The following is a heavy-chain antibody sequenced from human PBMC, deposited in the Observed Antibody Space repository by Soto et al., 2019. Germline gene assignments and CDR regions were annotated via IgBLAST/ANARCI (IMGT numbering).Heavy chain of an antibody. CDR3: TTGSVEGF. V-gene: IGHV3-15*07. CDR2: IKRKIDGETT. Sequence: EVQLVESGGGLVKPGGSLRLSCVASGFSITNAWMNWVRQAPGKGLEWVGRIKRKIDGETTDYAAPVKGRFTISRDDSKNMLYLQMNSLKADDTALYYCTTGSVEGFWGQGTTVTVSS. D-gene: IGHD2-15*01. CDR1: GFSITNAW. J-gene: IGHJ6*02.